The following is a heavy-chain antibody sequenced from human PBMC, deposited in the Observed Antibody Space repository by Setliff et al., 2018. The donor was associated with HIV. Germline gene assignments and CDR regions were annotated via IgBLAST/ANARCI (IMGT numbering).Heavy chain of an antibody. CDR1: GFTLNGYT. Sequence: GSLRLSCAASGFTLNGYTMSWVRQAPGKGLEWVSAISGSGASMYHADSVKGRFTISRDNSKNTLYLQMSSLRAEDTAVYYCVKARVDGDYYYYYYMDVWGKGTTVTVSS. J-gene: IGHJ6*03. D-gene: IGHD4-17*01. V-gene: IGHV3-23*01. CDR2: ISGSGASM. CDR3: VKARVDGDYYYYYYMDV.